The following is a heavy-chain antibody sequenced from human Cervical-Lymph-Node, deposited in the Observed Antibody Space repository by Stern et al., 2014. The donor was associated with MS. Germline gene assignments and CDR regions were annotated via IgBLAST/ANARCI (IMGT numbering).Heavy chain of an antibody. D-gene: IGHD1-1*01. J-gene: IGHJ6*02. Sequence: VQLVESGAEVKKPGSSVTVSCTASGDTFMNFGISWVRQAPGQGLEWMGGFSPLFGTTHYVEKFQGRLTINADESATTVYMELSSLRSEDTAVYYCARDNDDNGMDVWGQGTTVIVSS. CDR3: ARDNDDNGMDV. V-gene: IGHV1-69*01. CDR2: FSPLFGTT. CDR1: GDTFMNFG.